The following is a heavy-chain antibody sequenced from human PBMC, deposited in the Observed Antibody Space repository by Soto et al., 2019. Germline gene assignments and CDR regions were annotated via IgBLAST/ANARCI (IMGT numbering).Heavy chain of an antibody. CDR3: AREMSKMILGGYFDL. J-gene: IGHJ2*01. Sequence: QVQLVESGGGVVQPGRSLRLSCAASRFTFSTYSMHWVRQAPGKGLEWVAVISHDGRHIYYADSVKGRFTISRDNSKNTLYLQTSSPRAEDTAVYYCAREMSKMILGGYFDLWGRGTLVIVSS. CDR2: ISHDGRHI. CDR1: RFTFSTYS. D-gene: IGHD3-16*01. V-gene: IGHV3-30-3*01.